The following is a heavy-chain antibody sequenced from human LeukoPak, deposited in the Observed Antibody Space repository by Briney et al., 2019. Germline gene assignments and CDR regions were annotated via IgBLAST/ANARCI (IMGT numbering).Heavy chain of an antibody. CDR2: IYYSGST. D-gene: IGHD1-26*01. CDR1: GGSISSSSYY. J-gene: IGHJ3*02. Sequence: SETLSLTCTVSGGSISSSSYYWGWIRQPPGRGLEWIGSIYYSGSTYYNPSLKSRVTISVDTSKNQFSLKLSSVTAADTAVYYCARERDTFDIWGQGTMVTVSS. V-gene: IGHV4-39*01. CDR3: ARERDTFDI.